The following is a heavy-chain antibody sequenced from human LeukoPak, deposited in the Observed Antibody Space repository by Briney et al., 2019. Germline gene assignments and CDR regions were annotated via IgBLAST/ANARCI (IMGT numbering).Heavy chain of an antibody. CDR3: ARGSYYYGMDV. CDR1: GGSISSYY. V-gene: IGHV4-59*08. J-gene: IGHJ6*02. Sequence: PSETLSLTCTVSGGSISSYYWSWIRQPPGKGLEGIGYIYYSGSTNYNPSLKSRVTISVDTSKNQFSLKLSSVTAADTAVYYCARGSYYYGMDVWGQGTTVTVSS. CDR2: IYYSGST. D-gene: IGHD3-10*01.